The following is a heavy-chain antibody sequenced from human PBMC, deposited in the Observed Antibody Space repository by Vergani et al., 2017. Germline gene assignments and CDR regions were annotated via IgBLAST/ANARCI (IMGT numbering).Heavy chain of an antibody. Sequence: QVQLQESGPGLVKPSETLSLTCAVSGYSISSGYYWGWIRQPPGKGLEWIGSIYHSGSTYYNPSLKSRVTISVDTSKNQFSLKLSSVTAADTAVYYWASSIAAAGMYYYYYGMDVWGQGTTVTVSS. V-gene: IGHV4-38-2*01. J-gene: IGHJ6*02. CDR1: GYSISSGYY. CDR2: IYHSGST. CDR3: ASSIAAAGMYYYYYGMDV. D-gene: IGHD6-13*01.